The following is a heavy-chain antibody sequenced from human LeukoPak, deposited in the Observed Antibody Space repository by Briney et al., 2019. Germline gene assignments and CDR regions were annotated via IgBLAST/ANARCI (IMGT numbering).Heavy chain of an antibody. CDR2: IIPIFGTA. J-gene: IGHJ5*02. Sequence: GASVKVSCKACGGTFSSYAISWVRQAPGQGLEWMGGIIPIFGTANYAQKFQGRVTITTDESTSTAYMELSSLRSEDTAVCYCARDPYDSSGYYHWFDPWGQGTLVTVSS. V-gene: IGHV1-69*05. D-gene: IGHD3-22*01. CDR1: GGTFSSYA. CDR3: ARDPYDSSGYYHWFDP.